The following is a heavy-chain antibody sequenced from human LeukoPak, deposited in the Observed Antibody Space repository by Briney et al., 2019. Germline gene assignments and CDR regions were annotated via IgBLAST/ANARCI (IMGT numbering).Heavy chain of an antibody. J-gene: IGHJ5*02. V-gene: IGHV4-34*01. D-gene: IGHD3-10*01. CDR2: INHSGST. CDR3: ARGRLYYYGSGSYLQFDP. Sequence: PSETLSLTCAVYGGSFSGYYWSWIRQPPGKGLEWIGEINHSGSTNYNPSLKSRVTISVDTSKNQFSLKLSSVTAADTAVYYCARGRLYYYGSGSYLQFDPWGQGTLVTVSS. CDR1: GGSFSGYY.